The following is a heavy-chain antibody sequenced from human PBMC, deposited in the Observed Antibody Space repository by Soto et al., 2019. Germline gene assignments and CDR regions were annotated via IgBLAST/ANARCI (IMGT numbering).Heavy chain of an antibody. CDR3: ARHDGDYVAGLYYYYGMDV. J-gene: IGHJ6*02. CDR2: IYPGDSDT. CDR1: GYSFTSYW. V-gene: IGHV5-51*01. Sequence: GESLKISCKGSGYSFTSYWIGWVRQMPGKGLEWMGIIYPGDSDTRYSPSFQGQVTISADKSISTAYLQWSSLKASDTAMYYCARHDGDYVAGLYYYYGMDVWGQGTTVTVSS. D-gene: IGHD4-17*01.